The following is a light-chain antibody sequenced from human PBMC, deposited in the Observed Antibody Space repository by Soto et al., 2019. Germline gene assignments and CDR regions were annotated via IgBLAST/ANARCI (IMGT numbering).Light chain of an antibody. CDR3: SSYTDSSPWI. CDR1: NSDVGGYNY. J-gene: IGLJ2*01. CDR2: EVS. Sequence: QSALTQPASVSGSPGQSITISCTGTNSDVGGYNYVSWYQQHPGKAPKLVIYEVSNRPSGVSNRFSGSKSGNTASLTISGLQAEDEADYYCSSYTDSSPWIFGGGTKVTVL. V-gene: IGLV2-14*01.